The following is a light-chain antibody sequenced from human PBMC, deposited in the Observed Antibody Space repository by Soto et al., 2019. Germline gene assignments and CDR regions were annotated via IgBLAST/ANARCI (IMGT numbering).Light chain of an antibody. CDR3: QQYNNLRPWT. CDR1: QSVGSS. Sequence: EILMTQSPDTVSVSPGERVTLSCRASQSVGSSLAWYQQKPGQPPRLLMYGVSTRATGIPARFSGSGSGTDFTLTISSLQSEDIAVYSCQQYNNLRPWTFGQGTKVELK. V-gene: IGKV3-15*01. CDR2: GVS. J-gene: IGKJ1*01.